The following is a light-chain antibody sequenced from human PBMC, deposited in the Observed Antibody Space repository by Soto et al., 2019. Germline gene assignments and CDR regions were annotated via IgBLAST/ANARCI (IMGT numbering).Light chain of an antibody. V-gene: IGLV2-14*01. CDR2: DVS. CDR3: SSYTSSSTYV. J-gene: IGLJ1*01. CDR1: SSDVGGYNY. Sequence: QSVLTRPASVSGSPGQSITISCTGTSSDVGGYNYASWYQQHPGKAPKLMIYDVSNRPSGVSNRFSGSKSGNTASLTISGLQAEDEADYYCSSYTSSSTYVFGTGTKVTVL.